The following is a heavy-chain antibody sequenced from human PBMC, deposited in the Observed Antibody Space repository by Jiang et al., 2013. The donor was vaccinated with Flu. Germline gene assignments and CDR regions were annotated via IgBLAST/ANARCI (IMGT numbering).Heavy chain of an antibody. Sequence: GSLRLSCAASGFTFSDYYMSWIRQAPGKGLEWVSYISTSSSYAKYADSVKGRFTMSRDSARNSIYLQMNSLRAEDTAVYYCARGPYDFWSGYPSYDYWGQGTLVTVSS. CDR2: ISTSSSYA. J-gene: IGHJ4*02. V-gene: IGHV3-11*06. D-gene: IGHD3-3*01. CDR3: ARGPYDFWSGYPSYDY. CDR1: GFTFSDYY.